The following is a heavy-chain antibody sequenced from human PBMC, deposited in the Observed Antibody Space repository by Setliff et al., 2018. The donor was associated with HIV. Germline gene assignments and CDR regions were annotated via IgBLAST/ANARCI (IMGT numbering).Heavy chain of an antibody. V-gene: IGHV4-39*07. CDR3: ARVLWGNPRD. CDR2: IYYSGST. CDR1: GASISSSGYY. D-gene: IGHD7-27*01. Sequence: SETLSLTCTVSGASISSSGYYWGWIRQPPGKGLEWIGTIYYSGSTYYNPSLKSRVTISVDTSKNQFSLKLTSVSAADTAVYYCARVLWGNPRDWGQGTLVTVSS. J-gene: IGHJ4*02.